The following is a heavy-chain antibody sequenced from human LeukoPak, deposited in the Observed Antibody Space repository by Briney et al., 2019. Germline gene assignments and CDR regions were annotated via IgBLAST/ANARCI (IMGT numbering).Heavy chain of an antibody. J-gene: IGHJ4*02. CDR3: ASRLRGGKVSSGADVDY. CDR1: GYTLTELS. Sequence: ASVKVSCKVSGYTLTELSMHWVRQAPGKGLEWMGGFDPEDGETIYAQKFQGRVTMTEDTSTDTAYMELSSLRSEDTAVYYCASRLRGGKVSSGADVDYWGQGTLVTVSS. D-gene: IGHD3-22*01. V-gene: IGHV1-24*01. CDR2: FDPEDGET.